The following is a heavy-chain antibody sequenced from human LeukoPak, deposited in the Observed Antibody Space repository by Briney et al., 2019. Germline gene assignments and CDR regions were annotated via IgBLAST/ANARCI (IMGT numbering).Heavy chain of an antibody. Sequence: GASVKVSCKASGGTFSSYAISWVRQAPGQGLEWMGGIIPIFGTANYAQKFQGRVTITADESTSTAYMELSRLRSDDTAVYYCAREYYDFWSGYFSSWFDPWGQGTLVTVSS. CDR1: GGTFSSYA. V-gene: IGHV1-69*13. CDR2: IIPIFGTA. CDR3: AREYYDFWSGYFSSWFDP. J-gene: IGHJ5*02. D-gene: IGHD3-3*01.